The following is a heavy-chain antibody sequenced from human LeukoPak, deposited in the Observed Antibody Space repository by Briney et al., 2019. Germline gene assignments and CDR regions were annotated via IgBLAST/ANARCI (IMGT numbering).Heavy chain of an antibody. V-gene: IGHV1-69*01. D-gene: IGHD3-3*01. CDR3: ARDTFGVVISYYYYHYMDV. CDR1: GGTFSSYA. CDR2: IIPIFGTA. Sequence: SVKVSCKASGGTFSSYAISWVRQAPGQGLEWMGGIIPIFGTANYAQKFQGRVTITADESTSTAYMELSSLRSEDTAVYYCARDTFGVVISYYYYHYMDVWGKGTTVTVSS. J-gene: IGHJ6*03.